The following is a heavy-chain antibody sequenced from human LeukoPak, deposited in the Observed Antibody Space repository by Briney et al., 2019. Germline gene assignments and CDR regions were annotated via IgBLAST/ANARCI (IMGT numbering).Heavy chain of an antibody. CDR2: INPTGGST. Sequence: ASVKVSCKASGYTFTGYYMHWVRQAPEQGLEWMGIINPTGGSTTYAQKFQGRVTMTRDTSTSTVYMELSSLRSDDTAVYYCARTAARRFDYWGQGTLVTVSS. CDR3: ARTAARRFDY. D-gene: IGHD6-6*01. V-gene: IGHV1-46*01. J-gene: IGHJ4*02. CDR1: GYTFTGYY.